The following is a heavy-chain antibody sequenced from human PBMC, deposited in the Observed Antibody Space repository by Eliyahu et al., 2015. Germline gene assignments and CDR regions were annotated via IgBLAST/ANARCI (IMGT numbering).Heavy chain of an antibody. Sequence: EVQLVESGGGLVQPGGSLXLSXAAXGFTFSSYWMSWVRQAPGKGLGWVANIKQDGSEKYYVDSVKGRFTISRDNAKNSLYLQMNSLRAEDTAVYYCARESARHYWGQGTLVTVSS. V-gene: IGHV3-7*01. J-gene: IGHJ4*02. CDR3: ARESARHY. CDR1: GFTFSSYW. CDR2: IKQDGSEK.